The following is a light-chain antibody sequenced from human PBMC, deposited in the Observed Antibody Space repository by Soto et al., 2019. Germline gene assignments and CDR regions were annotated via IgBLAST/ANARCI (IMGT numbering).Light chain of an antibody. Sequence: IVLTQSPATLSLSPRERATLSCRASQSVNSDLAWFQQKPGQAPRLLIYEISNRATGIPARFSGSGSGTDFTLTISSLQAGDVGVYYCQQDYTSPRTFGHGTKVDIK. CDR2: EIS. J-gene: IGKJ1*01. V-gene: IGKV3-11*01. CDR1: QSVNSD. CDR3: QQDYTSPRT.